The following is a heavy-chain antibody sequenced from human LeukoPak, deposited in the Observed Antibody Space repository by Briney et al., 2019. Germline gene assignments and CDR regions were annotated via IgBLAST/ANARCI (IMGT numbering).Heavy chain of an antibody. J-gene: IGHJ4*02. CDR3: ARDRLGYCSGGSCHPLDY. V-gene: IGHV3-30-3*01. Sequence: PGRSLRLSCAASGCTFSSYAMHRVRQAPGKGLEWVAVISYDGSNKYYADSVKGRFTISRDNSKNTLYLQMNSLRAEDTAVYYCARDRLGYCSGGSCHPLDYWGQGTLVTVSS. CDR1: GCTFSSYA. D-gene: IGHD2-15*01. CDR2: ISYDGSNK.